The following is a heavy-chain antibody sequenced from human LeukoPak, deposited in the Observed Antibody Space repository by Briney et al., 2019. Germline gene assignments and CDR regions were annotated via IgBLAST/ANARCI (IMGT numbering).Heavy chain of an antibody. CDR2: MNPNRCNT. CDR3: ARGLSLTYYDFWSGYPIDY. J-gene: IGHJ4*02. V-gene: IGHV1-8*01. CDR1: GYTFPSYD. Sequence: ASVKVSCQASGYTFPSYDINWVRQATGQGLDWMGWMNPNRCNTGYAQQLQGRVTMTRNTYISTAYMELSSLRSEDTAVYYCARGLSLTYYDFWSGYPIDYWGQGTLVTVSS. D-gene: IGHD3-3*01.